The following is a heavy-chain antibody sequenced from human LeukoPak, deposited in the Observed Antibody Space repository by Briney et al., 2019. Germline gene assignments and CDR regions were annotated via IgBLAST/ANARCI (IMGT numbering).Heavy chain of an antibody. CDR1: GGSISSYY. J-gene: IGHJ4*02. Sequence: SETLSLTCTVSGGSISSYYWSWIRQPPGKGLEWIGYIYYSGSTNYNPSLKSRVTISVDTSKNQFSLKLSSVTAADTAVYYCACWAGTYFDYWGQGTLVTVSS. CDR2: IYYSGST. V-gene: IGHV4-59*01. D-gene: IGHD6-19*01. CDR3: ACWAGTYFDY.